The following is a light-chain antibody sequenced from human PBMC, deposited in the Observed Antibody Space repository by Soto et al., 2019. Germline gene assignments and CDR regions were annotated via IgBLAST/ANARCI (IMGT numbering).Light chain of an antibody. CDR1: QSISSY. CDR2: AAS. V-gene: IGKV1-39*01. CDR3: QQSYSTRLT. Sequence: DIQMTQSPSSLSASVGDRVTITCRASQSISSYLNWYQQKPGKAPKLLIYAASILQSGVPSRFSGSGSGTDFTLTISSLQPEDFATYYCQQSYSTRLTFGHGTKVEIK. J-gene: IGKJ1*01.